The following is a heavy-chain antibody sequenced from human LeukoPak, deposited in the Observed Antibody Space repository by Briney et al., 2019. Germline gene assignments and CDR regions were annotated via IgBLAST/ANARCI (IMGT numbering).Heavy chain of an antibody. CDR2: ISSSSSYI. CDR3: AREAGGAAAFDY. V-gene: IGHV3-21*01. D-gene: IGHD6-13*01. J-gene: IGHJ4*02. Sequence: PGGSLRFSCAASGFTFSSYSMNWVRQAPGKGLEWVSSISSSSSYIYYADSVKGRFTISRDNAKNSLYLQMNSLRAEDTAVYYCAREAGGAAAFDYWGQGTLVTVSS. CDR1: GFTFSSYS.